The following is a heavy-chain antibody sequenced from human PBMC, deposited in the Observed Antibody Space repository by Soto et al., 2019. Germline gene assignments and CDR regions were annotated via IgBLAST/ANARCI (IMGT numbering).Heavy chain of an antibody. D-gene: IGHD3-3*02. CDR2: ISAYNGNT. CDR1: GYTFTSYG. J-gene: IGHJ5*02. CDR3: ARVSKRHFWNGYLSRDWFEP. V-gene: IGHV1-18*01. Sequence: VASVKVSCKASGYTFTSYGISWVRQAPGQGHEWMGWISAYNGNTNYAQKLQGRVTMTTDTSTSTAYMELRRLRSDDTAVYYCARVSKRHFWNGYLSRDWFEPWGQGTLVTVSS.